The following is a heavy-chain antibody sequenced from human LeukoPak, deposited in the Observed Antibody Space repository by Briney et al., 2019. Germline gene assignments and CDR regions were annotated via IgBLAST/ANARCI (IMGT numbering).Heavy chain of an antibody. CDR3: ASSGGQQWLDPVTAIPYYFDY. V-gene: IGHV4-61*02. CDR1: GGSISSGSYY. Sequence: PSQTLSLTCTVSGGSISSGSYYWSWIRQPAGKGLEWIGRIYTSGSTNYNPSLKSRVTISVDTSKNQFSLKLSSVTAADTAVYYCASSGGQQWLDPVTAIPYYFDYWGQGTLVTVSS. CDR2: IYTSGST. J-gene: IGHJ4*02. D-gene: IGHD2-21*02.